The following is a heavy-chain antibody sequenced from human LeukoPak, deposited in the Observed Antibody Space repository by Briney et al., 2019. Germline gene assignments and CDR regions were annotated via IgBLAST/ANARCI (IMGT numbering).Heavy chain of an antibody. J-gene: IGHJ6*02. V-gene: IGHV4-39*07. CDR1: GGSISSSGYY. Sequence: SETLSLTCTVSGGSISSSGYYWGWIRQPPGKGLEWIGNIYYSGSTYYNPSLKSRATISVDKSKNQFSLNLNSVTAADTAVYYCARNTVYCMDVWGQGTTVTVSS. CDR2: IYYSGST. CDR3: ARNTVYCMDV.